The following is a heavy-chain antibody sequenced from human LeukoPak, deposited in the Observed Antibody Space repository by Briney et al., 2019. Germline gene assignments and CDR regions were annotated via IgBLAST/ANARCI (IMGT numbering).Heavy chain of an antibody. J-gene: IGHJ4*02. D-gene: IGHD3-22*01. Sequence: GGSLRLSCAASGLTFSSHWMHWVRQAPGKGLEWISYISPTSNMIYYSDSVRGRFAISRDNAKNSLYLQMNSLRDEDTAVYYCATDPYFDSRGYYKFIDYWGRGTLVSVSS. CDR3: ATDPYFDSRGYYKFIDY. CDR2: ISPTSNMI. CDR1: GLTFSSHW. V-gene: IGHV3-48*02.